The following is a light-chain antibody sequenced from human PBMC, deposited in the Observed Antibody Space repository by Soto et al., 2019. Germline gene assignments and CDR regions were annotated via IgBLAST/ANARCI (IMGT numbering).Light chain of an antibody. V-gene: IGKV3-20*01. J-gene: IGKJ5*01. CDR1: QAIPSNY. Sequence: EIVLTKSPGTLPLSPGERAALSSRASQAIPSNYLAWYQQKPGQAPRLLIFGASIRATGIPDRFSASGSGTDFTLTISRLEPEDFVVYFCQQYGSSPGTFGQGTRLEI. CDR3: QQYGSSPGT. CDR2: GAS.